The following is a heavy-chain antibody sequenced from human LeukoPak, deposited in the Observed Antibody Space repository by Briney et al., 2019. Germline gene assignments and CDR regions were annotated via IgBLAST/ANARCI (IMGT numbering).Heavy chain of an antibody. CDR2: IYTSGST. CDR3: ARDTKYGTYYFDY. Sequence: PSETLSLTCTVSGGSISSYYRSWIRQPAGKGLEWIGRIYTSGSTNYNPSLKSRVTMSVDTSKNQFSLKLSSVTAADTAVYYCARDTKYGTYYFDYWGQGTLVTVSS. D-gene: IGHD2-2*01. V-gene: IGHV4-4*07. J-gene: IGHJ4*02. CDR1: GGSISSYY.